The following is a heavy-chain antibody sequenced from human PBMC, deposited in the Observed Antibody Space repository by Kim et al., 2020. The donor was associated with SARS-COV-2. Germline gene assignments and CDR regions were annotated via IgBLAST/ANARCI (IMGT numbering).Heavy chain of an antibody. CDR3: ARQVRGGVVVAAPYYFDY. Sequence: KSRVTISVDTSKNQFSLKLGSVTAADTAVYYCARQVRGGVVVAAPYYFDYWGQGTLVTVSS. J-gene: IGHJ4*02. D-gene: IGHD2-15*01. V-gene: IGHV4-39*01.